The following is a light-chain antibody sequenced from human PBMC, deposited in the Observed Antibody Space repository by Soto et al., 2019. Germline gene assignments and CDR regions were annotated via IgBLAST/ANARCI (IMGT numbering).Light chain of an antibody. CDR1: QSVLYSSNNRNY. V-gene: IGKV4-1*01. CDR2: WAS. CDR3: QQYYSTWWT. Sequence: DIVTTQSPDSLAVSLGERATINCKSSQSVLYSSNNRNYLAWYQLKPGQPPKLLIYWASTRESGVPDRFSGSGSGTDFTLTISSLQAEDVAVYYCQQYYSTWWTFGQGTKVEIK. J-gene: IGKJ1*01.